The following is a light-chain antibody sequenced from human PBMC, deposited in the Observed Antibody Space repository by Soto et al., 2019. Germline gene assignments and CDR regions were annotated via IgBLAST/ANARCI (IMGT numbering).Light chain of an antibody. V-gene: IGKV3-15*01. CDR2: GAS. Sequence: EVAVTQSPATLSVSPGERVTLSCRASQSVSSNLAWYQQKPGRAPRLLIYGASTRATGIPARFSGSGSGTEFTLTISSPQSEDFAVYYCHQYNNWPRTFGRGTKVEIK. J-gene: IGKJ1*01. CDR1: QSVSSN. CDR3: HQYNNWPRT.